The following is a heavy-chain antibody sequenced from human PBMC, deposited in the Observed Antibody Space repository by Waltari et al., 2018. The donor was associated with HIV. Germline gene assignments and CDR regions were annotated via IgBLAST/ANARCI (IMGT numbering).Heavy chain of an antibody. V-gene: IGHV4-59*01. Sequence: QVQLQESGPGLVKPSETLSLTCTVSGGSISSYYWSWIRQPPGKGLEWIGYIYYSGSTNYNPSLKSRVTISVDTSKNQFSLKLSSVTAADTAVYYCARSTDGSGSYPYDYWGQGTLVTVSS. CDR1: GGSISSYY. CDR3: ARSTDGSGSYPYDY. J-gene: IGHJ4*02. CDR2: IYYSGST. D-gene: IGHD3-10*01.